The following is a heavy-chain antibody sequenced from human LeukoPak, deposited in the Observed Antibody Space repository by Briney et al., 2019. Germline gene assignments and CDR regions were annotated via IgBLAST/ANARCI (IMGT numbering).Heavy chain of an antibody. V-gene: IGHV4-39*07. CDR3: ARGSGDYYDSSGYYYNDY. CDR2: INHSGST. CDR1: GGSISSSSYY. D-gene: IGHD3-22*01. J-gene: IGHJ4*02. Sequence: SETLSLTCTVSGGSISSSSYYWGWIRQPPGKGLEWIGEINHSGSTNYNPSLKSRVTISVDTSKNQFSLKLSSVTAADTAVYYCARGSGDYYDSSGYYYNDYWGQGTLVTVSS.